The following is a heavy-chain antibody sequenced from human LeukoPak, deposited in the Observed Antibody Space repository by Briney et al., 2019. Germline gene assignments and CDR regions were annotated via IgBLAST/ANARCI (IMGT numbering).Heavy chain of an antibody. V-gene: IGHV4-59*01. D-gene: IGHD1-26*01. J-gene: IGHJ3*02. CDR2: ISYSGST. CDR1: GGSISSYY. Sequence: PSETLSLTCTVSGGSISSYYWGWLRQPPGKGLQWVGYISYSGSTNYNPSLKSRVNISLATSQNQSSLSLSSVPAADTAVYYFAKDLQVEATPQIGGRGTMV. CDR3: AKDLQVEATPQI.